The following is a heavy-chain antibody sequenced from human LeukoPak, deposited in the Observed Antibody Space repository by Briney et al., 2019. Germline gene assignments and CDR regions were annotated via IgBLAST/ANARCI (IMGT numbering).Heavy chain of an antibody. J-gene: IGHJ4*02. CDR3: AREESITMVRGVIELDY. CDR1: GYTFTTYA. Sequence: ASVKVSCKTSGYTFTTYAISWVRQAPGQGLEWMGWINTNTGNPTYAQGFFTGRYVFSLDTSVNTAYLQISSLKAEDTAVYYCAREESITMVRGVIELDYWGQGTLVTVSS. V-gene: IGHV7-4-1*02. D-gene: IGHD3-10*01. CDR2: INTNTGNP.